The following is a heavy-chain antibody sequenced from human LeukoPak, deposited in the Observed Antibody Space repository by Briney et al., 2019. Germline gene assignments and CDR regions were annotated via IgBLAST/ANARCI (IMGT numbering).Heavy chain of an antibody. D-gene: IGHD5-24*01. CDR2: IFYNGAT. V-gene: IGHV4-39*02. J-gene: IGHJ4*02. Sequence: SETLSLTCTVSGGSISSSSYHWGWIRQPPGKGLEWIGTIFYNGATQYNPSLKSRVTISVDTSKNQFSLKLTSVTAADTAVYYCAKEVRYSTSDTRDGCWGQGTLVTVSS. CDR3: AKEVRYSTSDTRDGC. CDR1: GGSISSSSYH.